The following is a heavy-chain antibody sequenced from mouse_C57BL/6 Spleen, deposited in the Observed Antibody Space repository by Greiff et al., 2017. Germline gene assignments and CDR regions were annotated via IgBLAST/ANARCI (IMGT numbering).Heavy chain of an antibody. V-gene: IGHV1-69*01. CDR3: ARRGDYDPDY. CDR2: IDPSDSYT. CDR1: GYTFTSYW. D-gene: IGHD2-4*01. J-gene: IGHJ2*01. Sequence: QVQLQQPGAELVMPGASVQLSCKASGYTFTSYWMHWVKQRPGQGLEWIGEIDPSDSYTNYNQKFKGKSTLTVDKSSSTAYMQLSSLTSEDSAVYYCARRGDYDPDYWGQGTTLTVSS.